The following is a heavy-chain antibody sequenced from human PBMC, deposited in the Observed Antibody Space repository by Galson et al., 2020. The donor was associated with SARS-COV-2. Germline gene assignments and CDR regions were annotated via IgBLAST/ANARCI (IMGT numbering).Heavy chain of an antibody. CDR2: INRSGST. Sequence: SQASETLSLTCDVYGGSFSGYYWTCIRQSPGKGLEWIGEINRSGSTNYNPSLKSRATISIDTSKNQFSLRLSSVTAAVTAVYYCARGGVGYYDILTGDYSFYGVDVWGQGTTVTVSS. V-gene: IGHV4-34*01. CDR3: ARGGVGYYDILTGDYSFYGVDV. CDR1: GGSFSGYY. J-gene: IGHJ6*02. D-gene: IGHD3-9*01.